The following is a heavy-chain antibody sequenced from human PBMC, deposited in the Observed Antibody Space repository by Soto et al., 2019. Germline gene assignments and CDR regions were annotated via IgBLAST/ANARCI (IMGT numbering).Heavy chain of an antibody. CDR2: IYYSGST. V-gene: IGHV4-31*03. CDR1: GGSISSGGYY. D-gene: IGHD6-13*01. Sequence: SATLSLTCTVSGGSISSGGYYWSWIRQHSGKGLEWIGYIYYSGSTYYNPSLKSRVTISVDTSKNQFSLKLSSVTAADTAVYYCARGPSAAGRSNFDYWGQGTLVTVSS. J-gene: IGHJ4*02. CDR3: ARGPSAAGRSNFDY.